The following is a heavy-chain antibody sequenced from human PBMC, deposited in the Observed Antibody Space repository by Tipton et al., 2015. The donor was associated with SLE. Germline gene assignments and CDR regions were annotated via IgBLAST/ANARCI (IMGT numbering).Heavy chain of an antibody. CDR2: ICYSGST. Sequence: LRLSCAASGFTVSSNYMSWIRQPPGKGLEWIGSICYSGSTYYTPSLKSRVTISVDTSKNQFSLRLRSVTAADTAVYYCARVRVGSGWYEGFDYWGQGTLVTVSS. CDR3: ARVRVGSGWYEGFDY. V-gene: IGHV4-39*07. D-gene: IGHD6-19*01. CDR1: GFTVSSNY. J-gene: IGHJ4*02.